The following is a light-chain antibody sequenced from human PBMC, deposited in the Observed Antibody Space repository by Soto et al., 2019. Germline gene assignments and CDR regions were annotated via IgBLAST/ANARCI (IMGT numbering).Light chain of an antibody. J-gene: IGKJ4*01. CDR3: QQTNSFPLT. CDR1: QNINMW. CDR2: DAS. Sequence: DIQMTQSPSTLSASVGDRVTITCRASQNINMWLAWYQQKPGKAPKLLIYDASSLQSGVPSRFGGSGSGTDFSLTISSLQPEDAATYSCQQTNSFPLTFGGGTKVDIK. V-gene: IGKV1-5*01.